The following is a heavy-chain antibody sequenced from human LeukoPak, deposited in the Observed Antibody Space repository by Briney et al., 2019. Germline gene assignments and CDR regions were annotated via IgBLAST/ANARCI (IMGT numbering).Heavy chain of an antibody. D-gene: IGHD2-2*01. Sequence: GGSLGLSCPASGFTFSSYAMSWVRQAPGKGLEWVSAISGSGGSTYYADSVKGRFTISRDNSKNTLYLQMNSLRAEDTAVYYCANDLRGIVVVPAAMTDYYYYGMDVWGQGTTVTVSS. CDR3: ANDLRGIVVVPAAMTDYYYYGMDV. V-gene: IGHV3-23*01. J-gene: IGHJ6*02. CDR2: ISGSGGST. CDR1: GFTFSSYA.